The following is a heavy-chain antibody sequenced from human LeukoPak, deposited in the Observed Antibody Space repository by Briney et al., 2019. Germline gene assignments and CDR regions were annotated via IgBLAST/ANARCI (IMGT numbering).Heavy chain of an antibody. CDR3: ARRIGVLRFLECYFDY. CDR2: IYYSGST. Sequence: SETLSLTCTVSGGSISSSSYYWGWIRQPPGKGLEWIGSIYYSGSTYYNPSLKSRVTISVDTSKNQFSLKLSSVTAADTAVYYCARRIGVLRFLECYFDYWGQGTLVTVSS. CDR1: GGSISSSSYY. D-gene: IGHD3-3*01. V-gene: IGHV4-39*01. J-gene: IGHJ4*02.